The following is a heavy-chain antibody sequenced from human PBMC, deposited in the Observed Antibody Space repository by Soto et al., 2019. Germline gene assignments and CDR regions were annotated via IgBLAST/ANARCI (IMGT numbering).Heavy chain of an antibody. J-gene: IGHJ6*02. CDR1: GGSISSGGYY. CDR2: IYYSGST. V-gene: IGHV4-31*03. Sequence: SETLSLTCTVSGGSISSGGYYWSWIRQHPGKGLEWIGYIYYSGSTYYNPSLKSRVTISVDTSKNQFSLKLSSVTAADTAVYYCARGARDYYYGMDVWGQGTTVTVSS. CDR3: ARGARDYYYGMDV.